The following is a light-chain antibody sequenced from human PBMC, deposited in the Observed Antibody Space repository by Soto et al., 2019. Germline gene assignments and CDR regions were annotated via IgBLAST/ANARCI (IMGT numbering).Light chain of an antibody. V-gene: IGLV2-14*01. J-gene: IGLJ1*01. CDR3: SSYTSSSTLV. Sequence: QSVLTQPASVSGSPGQSITISCTGTSSDNGGYNYVSWYQQHPGKAPKLMIYDVSNRPSGVSNRFSGSKSGNTASLTISGFQSEDEAYYYCSSYTSSSTLVFVTGT. CDR1: SSDNGGYNY. CDR2: DVS.